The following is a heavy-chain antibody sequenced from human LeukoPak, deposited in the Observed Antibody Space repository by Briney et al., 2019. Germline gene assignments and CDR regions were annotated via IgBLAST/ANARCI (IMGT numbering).Heavy chain of an antibody. J-gene: IGHJ4*02. CDR1: GFTFNKYA. D-gene: IGHD5-18*01. Sequence: GGPLRLSCAASGFTFNKYAISWVRQAPGKGLEWVSTINGSGGRTYYADSVKGRFTISRDNSKNTLYLQMNSLRAEDTAVYYCAKGLSGYSYGVFDYWGQGTLVTVSS. CDR2: INGSGGRT. V-gene: IGHV3-23*01. CDR3: AKGLSGYSYGVFDY.